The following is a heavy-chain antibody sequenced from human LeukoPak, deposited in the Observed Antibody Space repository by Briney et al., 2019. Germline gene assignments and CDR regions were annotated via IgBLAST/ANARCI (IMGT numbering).Heavy chain of an antibody. J-gene: IGHJ5*02. CDR2: INPNSGGT. CDR3: ARDLLPRYCSGGSCYRRGDLFDP. D-gene: IGHD2-15*01. CDR1: GYTFTGYY. Sequence: ASVKVSCKASGYTFTGYYMHWVRQAPEQELEWMGWINPNSGGTNYAQKFQGRVTMTRDTSISTAYMELSRLRSDDTAVYYCARDLLPRYCSGGSCYRRGDLFDPWGQGTLVTVSS. V-gene: IGHV1-2*02.